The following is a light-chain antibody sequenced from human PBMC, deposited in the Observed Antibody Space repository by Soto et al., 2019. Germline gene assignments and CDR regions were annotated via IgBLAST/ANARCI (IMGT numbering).Light chain of an antibody. CDR1: QSIGIW. CDR3: QQYSSYSSWT. J-gene: IGKJ1*01. CDR2: RAS. Sequence: DIPMSKSPSTLSASVGDRVTITCRASQSIGIWLAWYQQKPGKDPKLLIYRASTLKSGVPSRFSGSGSGTEFTLTISSLQPDDFATYYCQQYSSYSSWTFGQGTKVDIK. V-gene: IGKV1-5*03.